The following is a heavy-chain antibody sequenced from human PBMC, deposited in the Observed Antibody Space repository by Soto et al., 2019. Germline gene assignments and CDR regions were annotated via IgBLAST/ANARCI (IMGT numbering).Heavy chain of an antibody. J-gene: IGHJ5*02. Sequence: PSETLSLTCNVSGASLSRYYWIWIRQPPGKGLEWIGRIYATGDTDYNPSLKSRISMSVDMSKKQFSLTLRSVTAADTAIYYCVRDGTKNLRDRFEPWGRGILVTVS. V-gene: IGHV4-4*07. CDR1: GASLSRYY. D-gene: IGHD1-26*01. CDR3: VRDGTKNLRDRFEP. CDR2: IYATGDT.